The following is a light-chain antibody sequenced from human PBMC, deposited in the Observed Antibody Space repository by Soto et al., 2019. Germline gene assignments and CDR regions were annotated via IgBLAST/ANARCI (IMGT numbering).Light chain of an antibody. V-gene: IGLV1-44*01. CDR3: GAWDESLNGYV. CDR1: SSNIGVNT. J-gene: IGLJ1*01. CDR2: TDN. Sequence: QAVVTQPPSASGTPGQGVTISCSGSSSNIGVNTVNWYQQLPGTAPKVLIYTDNERPSGVPDRFSGSKSGTSASLAINGLQSGDEADYYCGAWDESLNGYVFGTGTKLTVL.